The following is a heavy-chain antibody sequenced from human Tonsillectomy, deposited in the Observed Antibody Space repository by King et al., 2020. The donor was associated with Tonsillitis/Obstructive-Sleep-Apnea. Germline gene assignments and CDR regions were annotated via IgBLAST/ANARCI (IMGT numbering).Heavy chain of an antibody. CDR3: ARHVGVLRFFDWPL. J-gene: IGHJ4*02. D-gene: IGHD3-9*01. V-gene: IGHV5-10-1*01. CDR1: RNSFTNYW. CDR2: IDPTDSYT. Sequence: VQLVESGAEVKKPGESLRISCKGSRNSFTNYWISWVRQMPGKGLEGMGRIDPTDSYTNYSPSFQGHVAISVDKSITTAYLQWSGLKASDTAMYYCARHVGVLRFFDWPLWGQGTLVTVSS.